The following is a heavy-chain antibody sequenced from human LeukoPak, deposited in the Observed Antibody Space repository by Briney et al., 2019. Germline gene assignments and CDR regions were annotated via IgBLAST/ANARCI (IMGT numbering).Heavy chain of an antibody. D-gene: IGHD3-10*01. CDR2: INPNSGGT. CDR1: GYTFTGYF. V-gene: IGHV1-2*02. CDR3: ARGERYYGSGSYYGY. Sequence: ASVKVSCKASGYTFTGYFMHWVRQAPGQGLEWMGWINPNSGGTNYAQKFQGRVTMTTDTSTSTAYMELRSLRSDDTAVYYCARGERYYGSGSYYGYWGQGTLVTVSS. J-gene: IGHJ4*02.